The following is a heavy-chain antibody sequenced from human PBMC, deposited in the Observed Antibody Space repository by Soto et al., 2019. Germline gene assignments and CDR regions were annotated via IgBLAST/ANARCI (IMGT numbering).Heavy chain of an antibody. D-gene: IGHD5-12*01. CDR2: INAGNGNT. Sequence: ASVKVSCKASGYTFTSYAMHWVRQAPGQRLEWMGWINAGNGNTKYSQKFQGRVTITRDTSASTAHMELSSLRSDDTAVYYCVRDSPIGNSYSGYEAIDSWGQGTLVTVSS. CDR3: VRDSPIGNSYSGYEAIDS. V-gene: IGHV1-3*01. CDR1: GYTFTSYA. J-gene: IGHJ4*02.